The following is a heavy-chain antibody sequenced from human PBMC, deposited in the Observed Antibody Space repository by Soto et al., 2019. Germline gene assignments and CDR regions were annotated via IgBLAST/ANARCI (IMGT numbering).Heavy chain of an antibody. Sequence: GESLKISCAASGLTFSSYAMNWVRQAPGKGLEWVSSISGSGTSTYYADSVKGRFTISRDNPKNTLYLQMNSLRADDTAVYYCANYYGDYERTLGYWGQGTLVTVSS. D-gene: IGHD4-17*01. CDR1: GLTFSSYA. CDR3: ANYYGDYERTLGY. V-gene: IGHV3-23*01. CDR2: ISGSGTST. J-gene: IGHJ4*02.